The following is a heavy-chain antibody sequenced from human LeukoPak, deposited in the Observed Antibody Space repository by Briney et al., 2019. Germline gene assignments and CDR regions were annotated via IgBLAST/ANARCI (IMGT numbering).Heavy chain of an antibody. D-gene: IGHD6-13*01. CDR3: ARGPSSAAFDY. V-gene: IGHV3-23*03. CDR1: GFTFCGYA. J-gene: IGHJ4*02. CDR2: IYPAGNT. Sequence: SLRPSCTASGFTFCGYAINWGREAPGKGLGWGSVIYPAGNTYYGASVKGRFTISRDNSKNTLNLKMNSLRAEDAAVYYCARGPSSAAFDYWGQGTPVIVSS.